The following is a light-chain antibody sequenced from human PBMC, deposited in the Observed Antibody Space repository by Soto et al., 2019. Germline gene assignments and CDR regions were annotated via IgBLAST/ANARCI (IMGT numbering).Light chain of an antibody. CDR3: CSYAGSSVAV. CDR2: EGT. CDR1: SSDVGRYNL. V-gene: IGLV2-23*01. Sequence: QSALTQPASVSGSPGQSITISCTGTSSDVGRYNLVSWYQHHPGKAPKLMIYEGTKRPSGVSNRFSGSKSGNTASLTISGLQAEDEADYYCCSYAGSSVAVFGGGTQLTVL. J-gene: IGLJ7*01.